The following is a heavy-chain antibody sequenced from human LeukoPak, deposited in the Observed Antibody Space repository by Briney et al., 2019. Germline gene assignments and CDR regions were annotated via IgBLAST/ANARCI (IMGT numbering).Heavy chain of an antibody. CDR1: GGSFSSYY. V-gene: IGHV4-34*01. Sequence: SETLSLTCAVYGGSFSSYYWSWIRQPPGKGLEWIGEINHSGSTKYNPSLKNRVTILVDTSKNQFSLKLRSVTAADRAVYYCASIAYSSAWYVADYYYMDVWGKGTTVTVSS. CDR3: ASIAYSSAWYVADYYYMDV. J-gene: IGHJ6*03. D-gene: IGHD6-19*01. CDR2: INHSGST.